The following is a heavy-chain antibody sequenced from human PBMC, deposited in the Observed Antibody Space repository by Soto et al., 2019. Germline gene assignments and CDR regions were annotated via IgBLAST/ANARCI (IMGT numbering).Heavy chain of an antibody. D-gene: IGHD4-4*01. V-gene: IGHV4-59*08. CDR1: GGSISSYY. CDR3: AGKTTAPLDY. CDR2: IYYSGIT. J-gene: IGHJ4*02. Sequence: QVQLQESGPGLVKPSETLSLTCTVSGGSISSYYWSWIRQPPGKGLEWIGYIYYSGITNYNPSLKSQVTISVDTSKNQFSLKLSSVTAADTAVYYCAGKTTAPLDYWGQGTLVTVSS.